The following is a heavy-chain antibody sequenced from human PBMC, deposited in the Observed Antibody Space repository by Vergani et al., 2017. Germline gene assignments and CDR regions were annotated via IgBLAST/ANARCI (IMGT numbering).Heavy chain of an antibody. V-gene: IGHV4-59*01. CDR2: IYYSGST. CDR1: GGSISSYY. J-gene: IGHJ5*02. CDR3: ARARWFDP. Sequence: QVQLQESGPGLVKPSETLSLTCTVSGGSISSYYWSWIRQPPGKGLEWIGYIYYSGSTNYNPSLKSRVTISVATSKNQFSLKLSSVTAADTAVYYCARARWFDPWGQGTLVTVSS.